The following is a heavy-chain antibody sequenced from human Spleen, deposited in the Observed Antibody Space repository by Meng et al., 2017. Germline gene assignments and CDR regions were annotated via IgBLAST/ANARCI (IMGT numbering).Heavy chain of an antibody. V-gene: IGHV1-2*02. CDR3: ARGGSSGWYVFDY. CDR1: GYTFTDYY. CDR2: INLNSGGT. Sequence: ASVKVSCKASGYTFTDYYIHWLRQAPGQGLEWMGWINLNSGGTNYAQNFQGRVTMTRDTSISTAYMELSRLRSDDTAVFYCARGGSSGWYVFDYWGQGTLVTVSS. D-gene: IGHD6-19*01. J-gene: IGHJ4*02.